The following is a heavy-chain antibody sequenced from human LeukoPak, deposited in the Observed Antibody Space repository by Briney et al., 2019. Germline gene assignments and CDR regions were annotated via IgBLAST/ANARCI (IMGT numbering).Heavy chain of an antibody. CDR2: INHSGST. CDR1: GGSFSGYY. Sequence: PSETLSLTCAVYGGSFSGYYWSWIRQPPGKGLEWIGEINHSGSTNYNPSLKSRVTISVDTSKNQFSLKLSSVTAADTAVYYCARGPGPADYWGQGTLVTVSS. CDR3: ARGPGPADY. J-gene: IGHJ4*02. V-gene: IGHV4-34*01.